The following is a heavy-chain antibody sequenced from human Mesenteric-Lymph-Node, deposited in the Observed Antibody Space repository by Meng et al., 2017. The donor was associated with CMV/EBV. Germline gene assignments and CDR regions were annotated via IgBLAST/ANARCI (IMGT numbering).Heavy chain of an antibody. CDR2: IKQDGSEK. J-gene: IGHJ6*02. CDR1: GFTLSSYW. D-gene: IGHD1-26*01. CDR3: ARGERELLPYYYYGMDV. V-gene: IGHV3-7*04. Sequence: GESLKISCAASGFTLSSYWMTWVRQAPGKGLEWVANIKQDGSEKYYVDSVKGRFTISRDNAKNSLYLQMNSLRAEDTAVYYCARGERELLPYYYYGMDVWGQGTTVTVSS.